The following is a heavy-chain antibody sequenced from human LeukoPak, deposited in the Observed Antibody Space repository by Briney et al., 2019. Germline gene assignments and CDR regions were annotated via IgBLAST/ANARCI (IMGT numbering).Heavy chain of an antibody. CDR2: IYYSGST. D-gene: IGHD1-1*01. Sequence: SETLSLTCTVSGGSISSYYWSWIRRPPGKGLEWIGYIYYSGSTNYNPSLKSRVTISVDTSKNQFSLKLSSVTAADTAVYYCARDRTGTDAFDIWGQGTMVTVSS. CDR1: GGSISSYY. CDR3: ARDRTGTDAFDI. V-gene: IGHV4-59*01. J-gene: IGHJ3*02.